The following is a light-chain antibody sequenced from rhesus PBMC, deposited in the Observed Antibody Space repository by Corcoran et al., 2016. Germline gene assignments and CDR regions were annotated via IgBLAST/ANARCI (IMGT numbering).Light chain of an antibody. Sequence: DIQMTQSPSSLSASVGDRVTITCRASENVNNYLHWSQQTPGKAPKLLIYKAATLQSGVPSRFSGSGSGTDFTLTISSLQPEDFATYYCQHSYGTPFTFGPGTKLDIK. CDR3: QHSYGTPFT. CDR2: KAA. J-gene: IGKJ3*01. V-gene: IGKV1-74*01. CDR1: ENVNNY.